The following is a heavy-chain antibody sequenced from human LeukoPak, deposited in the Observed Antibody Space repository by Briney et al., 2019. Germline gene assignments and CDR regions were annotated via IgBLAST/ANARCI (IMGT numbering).Heavy chain of an antibody. CDR2: ISISGTSI. CDR1: EFSFSSHS. Sequence: GGSLRLSCAAFEFSFSSHSWNWVRQAPGKGLEWVSHISISGTSIYYAVSVKGRFTISRDNAKNSVYLQMNSLRVEDTAVYYCLGGVVGIGGQGTLVTVSS. J-gene: IGHJ4*02. D-gene: IGHD1-26*01. CDR3: LGGVVGI. V-gene: IGHV3-48*01.